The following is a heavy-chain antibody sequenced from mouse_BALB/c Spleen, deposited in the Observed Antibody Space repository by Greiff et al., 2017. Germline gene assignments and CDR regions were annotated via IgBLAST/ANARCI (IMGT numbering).Heavy chain of an antibody. J-gene: IGHJ3*01. D-gene: IGHD2-2*01. CDR3: ARSVYGYDAGAFAY. CDR1: GYAFSSYW. Sequence: QVQLQQSGAELVRPGSSVKISCKASGYAFSSYWMNWVKQRPGQGLEWIGQIYPGDGDTNYNGKFKGKATLTADKSSSTAYMQLSSLTSEDSAVYFCARSVYGYDAGAFAYWGQGTLVTVSA. V-gene: IGHV1-80*01. CDR2: IYPGDGDT.